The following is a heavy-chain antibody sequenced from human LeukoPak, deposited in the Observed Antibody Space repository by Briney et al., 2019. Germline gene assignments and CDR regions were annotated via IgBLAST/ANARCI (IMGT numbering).Heavy chain of an antibody. CDR2: IKSKTDGGTT. Sequence: PGGSLRLSCAASGFTFSNAWMSWVRQAPGKGLEWVGRIKSKTDGGTTDYAAPVKGRFTISRDDSKNTLYLQMNSLKTEDTAVYYCTTQIYCDYVWGSYRDLTFDYWGQGTLVTVS. CDR1: GFTFSNAW. V-gene: IGHV3-15*01. CDR3: TTQIYCDYVWGSYRDLTFDY. J-gene: IGHJ4*02. D-gene: IGHD3-16*02.